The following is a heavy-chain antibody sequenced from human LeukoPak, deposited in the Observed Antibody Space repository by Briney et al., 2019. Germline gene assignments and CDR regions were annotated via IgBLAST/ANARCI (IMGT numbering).Heavy chain of an antibody. J-gene: IGHJ4*02. Sequence: ASVKVSCKVSGYTLTELSMHWVRQAPGKGLEWMGGFDPEDGETIYAQKFQGRVTMTEDTSTDTAYMELSGLRSEDTAVYYCATKTYYYDSSGYFSLPDYWGQGTLVTVSS. CDR3: ATKTYYYDSSGYFSLPDY. CDR2: FDPEDGET. CDR1: GYTLTELS. V-gene: IGHV1-24*01. D-gene: IGHD3-22*01.